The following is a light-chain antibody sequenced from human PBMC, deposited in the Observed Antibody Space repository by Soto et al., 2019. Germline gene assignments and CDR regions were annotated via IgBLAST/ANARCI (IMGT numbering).Light chain of an antibody. CDR2: DVS. J-gene: IGLJ2*01. CDR1: SSDVGGYNY. V-gene: IGLV2-14*01. CDR3: SSYTSSSTGV. Sequence: QSALTQPASVSGSPGQSITISCTGTSSDVGGYNYVSWYQQHPGKAPKLMIYDVSNRPSGVSNRFSGSKSGNTASLTISGPQAEGGANYYRSSYTSSSTGVFGGGTKLPVL.